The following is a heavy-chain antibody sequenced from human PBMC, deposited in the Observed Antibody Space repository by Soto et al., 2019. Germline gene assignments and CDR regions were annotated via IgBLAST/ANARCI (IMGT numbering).Heavy chain of an antibody. D-gene: IGHD5-18*01. CDR2: IYWDDDK. V-gene: IGHV2-5*02. CDR3: AHKPYSVRWAVDY. J-gene: IGHJ4*02. Sequence: QITLKESGPTLVKPTQTLTLTCSFSGFSLSTNGVGVGWIRQPPGKALEWLALIYWDDDKRYSPSLKTRLTNTSDSXKNQLILTMTNMDPVDTATYYCAHKPYSVRWAVDYWGQGALVTVSS. CDR1: GFSLSTNGVG.